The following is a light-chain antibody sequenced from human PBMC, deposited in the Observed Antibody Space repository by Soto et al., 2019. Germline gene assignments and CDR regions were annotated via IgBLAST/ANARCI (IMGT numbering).Light chain of an antibody. Sequence: IQMTQSPSSLSATVGDSVTMSCRASQTISTYLNWYQQKPGKAPTLLIFTASTLQSGVPSRFSGSGSGTDFTLTISSVHPEDFATYYCQQSYSTPPTFGQGTRLEIK. CDR3: QQSYSTPPT. CDR1: QTISTY. CDR2: TAS. J-gene: IGKJ5*01. V-gene: IGKV1-39*01.